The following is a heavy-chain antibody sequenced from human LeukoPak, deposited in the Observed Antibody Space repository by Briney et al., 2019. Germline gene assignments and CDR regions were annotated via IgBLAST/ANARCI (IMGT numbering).Heavy chain of an antibody. Sequence: PSETLSLTCADSGGSISSPNWWTWVRQAPGKGLEGVSSIGGSSSSLYYAESVKGRFTISRDNARNSLYLQMNSLRVEDTAVYYCAKEAGQDYGALDAFDVWGQGTMVTVSS. CDR1: GGSISSPN. CDR2: IGGSSSSL. CDR3: AKEAGQDYGALDAFDV. J-gene: IGHJ3*01. D-gene: IGHD4-17*01. V-gene: IGHV3-21*01.